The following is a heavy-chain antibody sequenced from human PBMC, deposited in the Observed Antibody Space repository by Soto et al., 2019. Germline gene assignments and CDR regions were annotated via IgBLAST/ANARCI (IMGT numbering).Heavy chain of an antibody. J-gene: IGHJ3*02. CDR3: ARDSGYCSGGSCQRGGAFDI. D-gene: IGHD2-15*01. CDR1: GFTFSDYY. CDR2: ISSSGSTI. Sequence: QVQLVESGGGLDKPGGSLRLSCAASGFTFSDYYMSWIRQAPGKGLEWVSYISSSGSTIYYADSVKGRFTISRDNAKNSLYLQMNSLRAEDTAVYYCARDSGYCSGGSCQRGGAFDIWGQGTMVTVSS. V-gene: IGHV3-11*01.